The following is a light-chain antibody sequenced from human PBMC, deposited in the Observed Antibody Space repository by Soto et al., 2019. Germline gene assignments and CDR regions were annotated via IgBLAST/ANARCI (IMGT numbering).Light chain of an antibody. V-gene: IGKV3-15*01. J-gene: IGKJ4*01. CDR2: DTS. CDR3: KPYNNWPLT. Sequence: EIVMTQSPATLSVSRGERATLSCRANQAISSNLAWYQHKPGQTPRLLIYDTSTRATGVPTRFSGSRSGAEFTLTINSLQSEDFAVYYCKPYNNWPLTFGGGTKVDIK. CDR1: QAISSN.